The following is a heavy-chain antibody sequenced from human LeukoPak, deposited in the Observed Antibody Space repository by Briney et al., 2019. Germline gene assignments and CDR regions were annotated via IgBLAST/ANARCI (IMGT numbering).Heavy chain of an antibody. CDR3: GRGAEYQLPSDAFDI. CDR2: IYYSGST. CDR1: GGSVSSGSYY. Sequence: SETLSLTCTVSGGSVSSGSYYWSWIRQPPGKGLEWIGYIYYSGSTNYNPSLKSRVTISVDTSKNQFSLKLSSVTAADTAVYYCGRGAEYQLPSDAFDIWGQGTMVTVSS. D-gene: IGHD2-2*01. J-gene: IGHJ3*02. V-gene: IGHV4-61*01.